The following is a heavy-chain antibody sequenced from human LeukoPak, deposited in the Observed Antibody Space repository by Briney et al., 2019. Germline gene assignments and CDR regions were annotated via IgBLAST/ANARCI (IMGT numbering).Heavy chain of an antibody. CDR3: TRVIPVVVAATDAFDI. CDR2: IRGKARGGTA. CDR1: GITFSDVSGMTFSDVW. J-gene: IGHJ3*02. V-gene: IGHV3-15*01. D-gene: IGHD2-15*01. Sequence: PGGSLRLSCAASGITFSDVSGMTFSDVWMTWVRQAAGKGLEWVGRIRGKARGGTADYGAPAQGRFTISRDDSKSIAYLQMNSLKTEDTAVYYCTRVIPVVVAATDAFDIWGQGTMVTVSS.